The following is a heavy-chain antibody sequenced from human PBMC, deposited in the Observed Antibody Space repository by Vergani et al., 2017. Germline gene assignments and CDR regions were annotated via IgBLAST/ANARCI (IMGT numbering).Heavy chain of an antibody. J-gene: IGHJ4*02. Sequence: QVQLQESGPGLVKPSETLSLSSPLPLCSLLPSFCPSIRQPPGNGLEWIAYIYYSGSTNYNPSLKSRVTISVDTSKNQFSLKLSSVTAADTAVYYCARASAGSLDYWGQGTLVTVSS. CDR2: IYYSGST. CDR1: LCSLLPSF. D-gene: IGHD6-13*01. CDR3: ARASAGSLDY. V-gene: IGHV4-59*01.